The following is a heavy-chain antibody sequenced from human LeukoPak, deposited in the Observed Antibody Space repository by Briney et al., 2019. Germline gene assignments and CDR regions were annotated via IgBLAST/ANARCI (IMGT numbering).Heavy chain of an antibody. J-gene: IGHJ6*02. CDR2: INSDGSST. CDR1: GFTFSSYW. CDR3: ARAYGSGRNYYYYGMWT. V-gene: IGHV3-74*01. D-gene: IGHD3-10*01. Sequence: GGSLRLSCAASGFTFSSYWMHWVRHAPGKGLVWVSRINSDGSSTSYADSVKGRFTISRDNAKNTLYLQMNSLRAEDTAVYYCARAYGSGRNYYYYGMWTRGQGTTGTVSS.